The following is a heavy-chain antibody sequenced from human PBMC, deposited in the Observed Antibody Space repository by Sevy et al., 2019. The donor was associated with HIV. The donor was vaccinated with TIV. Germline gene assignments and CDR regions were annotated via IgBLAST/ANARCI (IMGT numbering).Heavy chain of an antibody. CDR2: IWNDQINK. CDR1: GFTFNNYG. Sequence: GGSLRLSCAASGFTFNNYGMHWVRQAPGKGLEWVAVIWNDQINKHYADSVKGRFTISRDNSKNKLYLQMNSLRAEDTAVYYCASFPNNYYDTSGSSGDDAFDLWGRGTMVTVSS. D-gene: IGHD3-22*01. J-gene: IGHJ3*01. V-gene: IGHV3-33*03. CDR3: ASFPNNYYDTSGSSGDDAFDL.